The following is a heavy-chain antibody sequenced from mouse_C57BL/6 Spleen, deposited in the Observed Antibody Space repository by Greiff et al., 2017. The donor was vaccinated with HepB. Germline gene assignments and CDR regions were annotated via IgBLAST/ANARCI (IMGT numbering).Heavy chain of an antibody. CDR1: GYTFTSYW. CDR2: IDPSDSYT. V-gene: IGHV1-50*01. D-gene: IGHD4-1*02. CDR3: ARDNFY. Sequence: QVQLQHPGAELVKPGASVKLSCKASGYTFTSYWMQWVKQRPGQGLEWIGEIDPSDSYTNYNQKFKGKATLTVDTSSSTAYMQLSSLTSEDSAVYYCARDNFYWGQGTTLTVSS. J-gene: IGHJ2*01.